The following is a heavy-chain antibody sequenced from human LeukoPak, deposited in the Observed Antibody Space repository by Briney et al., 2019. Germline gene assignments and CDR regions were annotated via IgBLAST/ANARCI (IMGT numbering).Heavy chain of an antibody. V-gene: IGHV3-23*01. CDR2: ISGSGGST. CDR3: AKDRAVRTDAFDI. Sequence: GGSLRLSCAASGFTFSSYAMSWVRQAPGKGLEWVSAISGSGGSTYYADSVKGRFTISRDNSKNTLYLQMNSLRAEDPAVYYCAKDRAVRTDAFDIWGQGTMVTVSS. J-gene: IGHJ3*02. D-gene: IGHD3-10*01. CDR1: GFTFSSYA.